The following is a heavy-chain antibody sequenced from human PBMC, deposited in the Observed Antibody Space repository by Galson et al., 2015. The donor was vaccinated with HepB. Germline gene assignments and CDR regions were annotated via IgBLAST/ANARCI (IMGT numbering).Heavy chain of an antibody. V-gene: IGHV3-7*03. CDR1: GFTFSSYW. Sequence: SLRLSCAASGFTFSSYWMSWVRQAPGKGLEWVANIKQDGSEKYYVDSVKGRFTISRDNAKNSLFLQMNSLRAEDTAVYYCARDKPYSSGWYTWDDAFDIWGQGTMATVSS. D-gene: IGHD6-19*01. CDR2: IKQDGSEK. J-gene: IGHJ3*02. CDR3: ARDKPYSSGWYTWDDAFDI.